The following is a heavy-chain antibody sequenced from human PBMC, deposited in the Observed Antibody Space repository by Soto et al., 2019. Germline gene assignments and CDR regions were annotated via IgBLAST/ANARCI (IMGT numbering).Heavy chain of an antibody. Sequence: AASVKVSCKVSGSRFSNYVISWVRQAPGHGLEWLGRIIPIFNSTKYSQNFQGRVTINADKSTSTASLELSSLRSDDTAVYYCAREGRGKKAGYNGLVSLGYWGQGTLVTVSS. D-gene: IGHD2-2*02. CDR1: GSRFSNYV. CDR2: IIPIFNST. V-gene: IGHV1-69*06. J-gene: IGHJ4*02. CDR3: AREGRGKKAGYNGLVSLGY.